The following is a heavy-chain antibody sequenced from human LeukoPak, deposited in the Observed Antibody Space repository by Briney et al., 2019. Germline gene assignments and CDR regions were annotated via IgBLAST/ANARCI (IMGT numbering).Heavy chain of an antibody. CDR2: ISAYNGNT. V-gene: IGHV1-18*04. CDR3: AREKLAVPGPFDI. D-gene: IGHD6-19*01. Sequence: GASVKVSCKASGYTFTGYYMHWVRQAPGQGLEWMGWISAYNGNTNYAQKLQGRVTMTTDTSTSTAYMELRSLRSDDTAVYYCAREKLAVPGPFDIWGQGTMVTVSS. CDR1: GYTFTGYY. J-gene: IGHJ3*02.